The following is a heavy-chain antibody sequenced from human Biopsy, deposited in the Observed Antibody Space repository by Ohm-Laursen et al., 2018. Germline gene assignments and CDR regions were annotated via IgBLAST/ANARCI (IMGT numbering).Heavy chain of an antibody. J-gene: IGHJ5*02. CDR3: ARRVSGSGRVDP. CDR2: IYNSESTST. D-gene: IGHD3-10*01. Sequence: SDTLSLTCTVSGDSISSDIYYWVWIRQPPGKGLEWIGNIYNSESTSTYYNLSLKGHVSISVDTSHNQFSLKLTSVTAADTAVYFCARRVSGSGRVDPWGQGTLVTVSS. CDR1: GDSISSDIYY. V-gene: IGHV4-39*01.